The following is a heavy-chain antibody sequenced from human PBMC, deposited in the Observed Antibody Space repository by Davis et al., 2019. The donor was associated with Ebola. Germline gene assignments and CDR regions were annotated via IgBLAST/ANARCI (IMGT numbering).Heavy chain of an antibody. J-gene: IGHJ6*02. CDR3: GRSMDV. Sequence: PGGSLRLSCAASGFTFSRYSMHWVRQAPGKGLEWVANINEDGSAKYYADSVRGRFTISRDNAKNSLSLQMNSLRAEDTTVYFCGRSMDVWGQGTTVTVSS. V-gene: IGHV3-7*01. CDR2: INEDGSAK. CDR1: GFTFSRYS.